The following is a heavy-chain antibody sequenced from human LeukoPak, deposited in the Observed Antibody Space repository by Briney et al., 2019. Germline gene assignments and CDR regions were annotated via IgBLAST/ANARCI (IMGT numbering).Heavy chain of an antibody. Sequence: PGGSLRLSCAASGFTFSSYWMSWVREAPGKGLEWVVNIKQDVSEKYYVDSVKGRFTISRDNAKNSLYLQMNSLRPEDTAIYYCAKLFESGTYNNFFHYWGQGTLVTVSS. V-gene: IGHV3-7*03. CDR2: IKQDVSEK. J-gene: IGHJ4*02. CDR1: GFTFSSYW. D-gene: IGHD3-10*01. CDR3: AKLFESGTYNNFFHY.